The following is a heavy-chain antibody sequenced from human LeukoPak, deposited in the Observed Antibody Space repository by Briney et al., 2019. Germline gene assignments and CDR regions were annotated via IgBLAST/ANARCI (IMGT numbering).Heavy chain of an antibody. Sequence: SETLSLTCTVSGGSISSYYWSWIRQPPGKGLEWIGYIYYSGSTNYNPSLKSRVTISVDTSKNQFSLKLSSVTAADTAVYYCARRPITMVRGVIRAPHFDYWGQGTLVTVSS. J-gene: IGHJ4*02. V-gene: IGHV4-59*12. CDR2: IYYSGST. CDR3: ARRPITMVRGVIRAPHFDY. CDR1: GGSISSYY. D-gene: IGHD3-10*01.